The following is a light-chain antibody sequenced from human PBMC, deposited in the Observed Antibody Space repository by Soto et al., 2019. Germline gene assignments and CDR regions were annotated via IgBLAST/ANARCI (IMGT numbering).Light chain of an antibody. V-gene: IGKV1-9*01. J-gene: IGKJ5*01. CDR2: AAS. Sequence: IQLTQSPSFLSASGGDRVTIACRFSQGISTDLAWYHQKPGKAPKLLIFAASSLKSGVPARFSGSGSGTEFTLTISSLQPDDFATYYCQQYNTYSTFGQGTRLEIK. CDR3: QQYNTYST. CDR1: QGISTD.